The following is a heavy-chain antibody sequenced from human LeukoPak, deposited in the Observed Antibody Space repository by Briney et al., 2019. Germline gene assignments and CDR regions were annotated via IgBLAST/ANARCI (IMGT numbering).Heavy chain of an antibody. CDR3: VKDSEATFDY. J-gene: IGHJ4*01. Sequence: PGGSLRLSCAASGFIFSSYDMNWVRQAPGKGLEWISYISSTGSSIYYADSVKGRFTISRDNAKNPLYLRMNSLRADDTAIYYCVKDSEATFDYWGHGTLVTVSS. CDR2: ISSTGSSI. V-gene: IGHV3-48*03. CDR1: GFIFSSYD.